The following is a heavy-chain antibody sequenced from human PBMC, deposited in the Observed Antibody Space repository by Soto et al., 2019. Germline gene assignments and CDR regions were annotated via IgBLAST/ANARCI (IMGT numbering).Heavy chain of an antibody. J-gene: IGHJ6*02. CDR1: GYTFTGYY. D-gene: IGHD1-7*01. CDR3: ARALELRTYYYYGMDV. Sequence: ASVKVSCKASGYTFTGYYMHWVRQAPGQGLEWMGWINPNSGGTNYAQKFQGRVTMTRDTSISTAYMELSRLRSDDTAVYYCARALELRTYYYYGMDVWGQGTTVT. V-gene: IGHV1-2*02. CDR2: INPNSGGT.